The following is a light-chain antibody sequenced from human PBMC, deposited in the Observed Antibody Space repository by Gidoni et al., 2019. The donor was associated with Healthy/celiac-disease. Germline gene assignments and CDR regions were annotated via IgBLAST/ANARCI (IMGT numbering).Light chain of an antibody. V-gene: IGKV1-33*01. Sequence: DIQMTQSPSSLSASVGDRVTITCQASQDISNYLNWYQQKPGKAPKLLIYDASNLETGVPSRFSGSGSGTDFTFTISSLQPEVIATYYCQQYDNLPPYTFGQXTKLEIK. CDR1: QDISNY. CDR3: QQYDNLPPYT. J-gene: IGKJ2*01. CDR2: DAS.